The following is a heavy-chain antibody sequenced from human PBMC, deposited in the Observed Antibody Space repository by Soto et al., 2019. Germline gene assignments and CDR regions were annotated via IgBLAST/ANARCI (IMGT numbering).Heavy chain of an antibody. V-gene: IGHV3-23*01. CDR2: IAASDGAT. J-gene: IGHJ6*02. CDR3: AKHLHIVVRFSTLFSFYGLDV. CDR1: GCTFSTYA. Sequence: GGSLRLSCVASGCTFSTYALSWVRQAPGKGLERVAGIAASDGATYYADSVKARITISRDNSKNTLYLQMNSPRAEDTAVYYCAKHLHIVVRFSTLFSFYGLDVWGQGTTVTVSS. D-gene: IGHD2-2*01.